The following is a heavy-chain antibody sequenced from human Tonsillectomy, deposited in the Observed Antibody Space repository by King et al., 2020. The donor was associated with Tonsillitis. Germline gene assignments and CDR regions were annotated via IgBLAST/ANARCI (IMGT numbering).Heavy chain of an antibody. CDR1: GFTFSSYA. V-gene: IGHV3-23*04. CDR2: ISGSGGSI. CDR3: AKEYYDILTGYYARPFDY. Sequence: VQLVESGGGLVQPGGSLRLSCAASGFTFSSYAMSWVRQAPGKRLEWVSAISGSGGSIYYADSVKGRFTISRDNSKNTLYLQVNSLRAEDTAVYYCAKEYYDILTGYYARPFDYWGQGTLVTVSS. J-gene: IGHJ4*02. D-gene: IGHD3-9*01.